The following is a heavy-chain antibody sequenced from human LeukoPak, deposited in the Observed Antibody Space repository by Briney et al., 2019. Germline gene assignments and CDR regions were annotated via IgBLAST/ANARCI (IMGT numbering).Heavy chain of an antibody. V-gene: IGHV3-23*01. D-gene: IGHD1-26*01. CDR1: GFTFKSYA. Sequence: PGGSLRLSCAASGFTFKSYAMSWVRQAPGKGLEWVSSIIISGGSTFYADSVKGRFTISRDNSKNTLYLQMNSLRAEDTAAYYCARGASIPDYWGQGTLVTVSS. CDR2: IIISGGST. CDR3: ARGASIPDY. J-gene: IGHJ4*02.